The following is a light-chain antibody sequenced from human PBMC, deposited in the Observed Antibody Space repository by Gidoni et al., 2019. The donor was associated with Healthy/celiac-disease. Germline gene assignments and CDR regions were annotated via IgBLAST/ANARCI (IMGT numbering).Light chain of an antibody. CDR1: QSVSSSY. CDR3: QQYGSSPLT. Sequence: EIGLTQSPGTLSLSPGERATLSCRASQSVSSSYLAWYQQKPGQAPRLLIYGASSRAPGIPDRFSGSGSGTDFTLTISRLEPEDFAVYYCQQYGSSPLTFXGXTKVXIK. CDR2: GAS. V-gene: IGKV3-20*01. J-gene: IGKJ4*01.